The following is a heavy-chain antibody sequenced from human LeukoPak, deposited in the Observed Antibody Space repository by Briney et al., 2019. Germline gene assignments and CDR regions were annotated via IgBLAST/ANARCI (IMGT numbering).Heavy chain of an antibody. V-gene: IGHV3-30-3*01. CDR3: AKDSLWFGELLGYFDY. CDR2: ISYDGSNK. Sequence: PGGSLRLSCAASGFTFSSYAMHWVRQAPGKGLEWVAVISYDGSNKYYADSVKGRFTISRDNSKNTLYLQMNSLRAEDTAVYYCAKDSLWFGELLGYFDYWGQGTLVTVSS. D-gene: IGHD3-10*01. CDR1: GFTFSSYA. J-gene: IGHJ4*02.